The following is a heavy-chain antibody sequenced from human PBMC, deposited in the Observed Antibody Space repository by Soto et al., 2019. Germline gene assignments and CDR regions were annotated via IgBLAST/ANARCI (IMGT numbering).Heavy chain of an antibody. J-gene: IGHJ4*02. CDR1: GGSISSGGYY. Sequence: SATLSLTCTVSGGSISSGGYYWSWIRQHPGKGLEWIGYIYYSGSTYYNPSLKSRVTISVDTSKNQFSLKLSSVTAADTAVYYCARVSYYYDSSGYHGVLYYFDYWGQGTLVTVSS. D-gene: IGHD3-22*01. V-gene: IGHV4-31*03. CDR2: IYYSGST. CDR3: ARVSYYYDSSGYHGVLYYFDY.